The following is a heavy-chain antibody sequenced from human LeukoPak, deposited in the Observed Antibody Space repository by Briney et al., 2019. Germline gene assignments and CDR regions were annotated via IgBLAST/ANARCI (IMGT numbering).Heavy chain of an antibody. V-gene: IGHV3-23*01. CDR3: AKGAEIDL. CDR1: GFTFTNYA. Sequence: GGSLRLSCAPSGFTFTNYAMNWVRQARGKGVEWVSAVTGPGDTTYYADSVKGRFFMSREDSKTTVYLQMNSLRAEDTAIYYCAKGAEIDLWGQGTLVTVSS. CDR2: VTGPGDTT. D-gene: IGHD3-16*01. J-gene: IGHJ5*02.